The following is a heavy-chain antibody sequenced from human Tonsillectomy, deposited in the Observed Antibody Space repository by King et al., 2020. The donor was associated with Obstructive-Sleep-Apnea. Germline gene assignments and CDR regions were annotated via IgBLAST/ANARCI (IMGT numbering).Heavy chain of an antibody. J-gene: IGHJ6*02. V-gene: IGHV4-34*01. CDR2: INHSGST. CDR3: AIRPRAQLDYGMDV. Sequence: VQLQQWGAGLLKPSETLSLTCAVYGGSLSSYYYNWIRQSPEKGLEWIGEINHSGSTNYNPSLESRVTISVETSKNQFSLKVTSVTAADTAVYYCAIRPRAQLDYGMDVWGQGTTVTVSS. D-gene: IGHD5-24*01. CDR1: GGSLSSYY.